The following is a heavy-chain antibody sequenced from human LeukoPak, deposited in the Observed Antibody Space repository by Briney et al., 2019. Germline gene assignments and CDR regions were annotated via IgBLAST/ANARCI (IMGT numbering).Heavy chain of an antibody. Sequence: GGSLRLSCAASGFTFSSYAMIWVRQAPGKGLEWVSGISGSGGSTYYADSVKGRFTISRDDSKNMLYLQMNSLRAEDTAAYYCAKGYYSSGYNWFDPWGQGTLVTVSS. D-gene: IGHD3-10*01. CDR3: AKGYYSSGYNWFDP. V-gene: IGHV3-23*01. J-gene: IGHJ5*02. CDR2: ISGSGGST. CDR1: GFTFSSYA.